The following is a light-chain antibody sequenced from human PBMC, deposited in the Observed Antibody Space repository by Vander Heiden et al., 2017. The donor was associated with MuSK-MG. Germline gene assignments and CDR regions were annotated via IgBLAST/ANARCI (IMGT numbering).Light chain of an antibody. CDR1: TGPVTSTHY. J-gene: IGLJ2*01. CDR2: DTS. V-gene: IGLV7-46*01. CDR3: LLSYSGVVV. Sequence: QAVVTQAPSLTVSPGGTVTLTCHSSTGPVTSTHYPYWFQQKPGQVPMTLIYDTSNKHSWTPARFSGSLLGGKAALTLSGAQPEDEADYYCLLSYSGVVVFGGGTKLTVL.